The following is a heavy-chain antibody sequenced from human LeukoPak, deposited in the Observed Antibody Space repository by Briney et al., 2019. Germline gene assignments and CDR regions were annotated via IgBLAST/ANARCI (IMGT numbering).Heavy chain of an antibody. CDR3: AREGRDGFRIIDY. J-gene: IGHJ4*02. CDR1: GYSFTSYW. V-gene: IGHV5-51*01. CDR2: IYPDDSDT. Sequence: GESLKISCKASGYSFTSYWIGWVRQMPGKGLEWMGIIYPDDSDTIYSPSFQGQVTISADNSISTAYLQWSSLKASDTAIYYCAREGRDGFRIIDYWGQGTLVTVSS. D-gene: IGHD5-24*01.